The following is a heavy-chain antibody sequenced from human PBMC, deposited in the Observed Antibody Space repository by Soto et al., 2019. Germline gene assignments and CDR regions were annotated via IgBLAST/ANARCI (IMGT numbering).Heavy chain of an antibody. Sequence: QVALQQWGAGLLKPSQTLSLTCGVSGGSFDEYFWTWIRLTPGQGLEWNGEVHHSGTSYYKPSLKRRLAVSVDPSQSPVSLALTAVDAADTGVYYCARRKDSSRYFYGMDVWGQGTTVVVS. D-gene: IGHD6-13*01. CDR1: GGSFDEYF. CDR2: VHHSGTS. CDR3: ARRKDSSRYFYGMDV. J-gene: IGHJ6*02. V-gene: IGHV4-34*02.